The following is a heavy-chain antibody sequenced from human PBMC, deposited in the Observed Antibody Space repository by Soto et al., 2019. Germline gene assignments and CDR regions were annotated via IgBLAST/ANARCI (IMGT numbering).Heavy chain of an antibody. Sequence: PGGSLRLSCEASGFTFSNYAMNWVRQAPGKGLEWVLGISGGGDNTYYADSVKGRFTISRDNSKNTVFLQMNSLRAEDTAVYYCAKERIARRLDYWGQGTLVTVSS. CDR2: ISGGGDNT. J-gene: IGHJ4*02. V-gene: IGHV3-23*01. CDR1: GFTFSNYA. CDR3: AKERIARRLDY.